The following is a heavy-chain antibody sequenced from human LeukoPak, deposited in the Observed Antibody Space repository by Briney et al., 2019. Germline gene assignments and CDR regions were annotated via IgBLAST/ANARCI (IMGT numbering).Heavy chain of an antibody. CDR1: GYTFTSYG. CDR2: ISAYNGNT. Sequence: GASVKVSCKASGYTFTSYGISWVRQAPGQGLEWMGWISAYNGNTNYAQKLQGRVTMTTDTSTSTAYMELRSLRSDDTAVYYCARDSGGDLMPAAMSYYYYGMDVWGKGTTVTVSS. J-gene: IGHJ6*04. CDR3: ARDSGGDLMPAAMSYYYYGMDV. V-gene: IGHV1-18*04. D-gene: IGHD2-2*01.